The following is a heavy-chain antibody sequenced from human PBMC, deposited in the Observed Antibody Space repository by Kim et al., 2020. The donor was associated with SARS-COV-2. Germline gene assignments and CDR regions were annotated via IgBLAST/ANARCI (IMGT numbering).Heavy chain of an antibody. D-gene: IGHD3-10*01. J-gene: IGHJ6*02. CDR3: AREIVYYGSGSYIGGGMDV. V-gene: IGHV7-4-1*02. Sequence: ASVKVSCKASGYTITRNAMNWVRQAPGQGLEWMGWINTNTGNPTYAQGFTGRFVFSLDTSVNTAYLQISGLKAEDTAVYYCAREIVYYGSGSYIGGGMDVWGQGTTVTVSS. CDR1: GYTITRNA. CDR2: INTNTGNP.